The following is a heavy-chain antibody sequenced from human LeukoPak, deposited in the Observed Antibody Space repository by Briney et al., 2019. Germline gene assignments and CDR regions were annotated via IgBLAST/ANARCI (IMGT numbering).Heavy chain of an antibody. Sequence: ASVKVSCKASGYTFTSYYIHWVRQAPGQGLEWMGLINRSGGSTNYAQKFQGRVTMTRDTSTSTVYMELSSLRSEDTAVYYCARGPRITLVRGGQWYYYMDVWGKGTTVTISS. CDR1: GYTFTSYY. J-gene: IGHJ6*03. CDR2: INRSGGST. V-gene: IGHV1-46*01. CDR3: ARGPRITLVRGGQWYYYMDV. D-gene: IGHD3-10*01.